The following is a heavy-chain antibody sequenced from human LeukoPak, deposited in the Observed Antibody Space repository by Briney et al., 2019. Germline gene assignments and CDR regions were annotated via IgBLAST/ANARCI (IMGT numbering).Heavy chain of an antibody. D-gene: IGHD6-19*01. CDR3: TTVRGYTSAWPLDY. Sequence: GGSLRLSCAASGFTVSSNYMSWVRQAPGKGLEWVSVIYSGGSTYYADSVQGRFTISRDNSKNTLYLQMNSLRAEDTAVYYCTTVRGYTSAWPLDYWGQGILVTVSS. CDR1: GFTVSSNY. CDR2: IYSGGST. V-gene: IGHV3-53*01. J-gene: IGHJ4*02.